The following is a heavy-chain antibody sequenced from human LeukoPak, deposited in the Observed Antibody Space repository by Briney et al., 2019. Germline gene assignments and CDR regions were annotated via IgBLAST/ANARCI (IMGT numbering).Heavy chain of an antibody. CDR2: IIPIFGTA. Sequence: ASVKVSCKASGGTFSSYAISWVRQAPGQGLEWMGGIIPIFGTANYAQKFQGRVTITGDKSTSTAYMELSSLRSEDTAVYYCARDRLDSSSWSPFDYWGQGTLVTVSS. V-gene: IGHV1-69*06. J-gene: IGHJ4*02. D-gene: IGHD6-13*01. CDR1: GGTFSSYA. CDR3: ARDRLDSSSWSPFDY.